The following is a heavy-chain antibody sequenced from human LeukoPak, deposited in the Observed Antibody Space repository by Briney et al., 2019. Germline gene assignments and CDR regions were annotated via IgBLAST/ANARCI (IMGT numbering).Heavy chain of an antibody. CDR2: IYYSERT. Sequence: SETLTLTCTVSGGSISRYYWSWIRQPPGKGLEWIGYIYYSERTNYNPSLKARVTISLDTSNNQFSLKLSSVTAADTAVYYCARRYSSSSYFDYWGQGTLVTVSS. D-gene: IGHD6-6*01. CDR1: GGSISRYY. CDR3: ARRYSSSSYFDY. V-gene: IGHV4-59*08. J-gene: IGHJ4*02.